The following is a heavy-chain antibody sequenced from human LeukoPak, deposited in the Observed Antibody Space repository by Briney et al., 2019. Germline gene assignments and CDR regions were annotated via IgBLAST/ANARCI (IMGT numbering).Heavy chain of an antibody. Sequence: PGGSLRLSCAASGFTLSSYGMHWVRQAPGKGLEWVAFLSHHGSNIHYADSVKGRLTISRDISKSTLYLQMNSLRAEDTAVYYCARDGDGNWFGESQVWGQGTLVTVSS. D-gene: IGHD3-10*01. CDR3: ARDGDGNWFGESQV. CDR2: LSHHGSNI. CDR1: GFTLSSYG. V-gene: IGHV3-30*03. J-gene: IGHJ4*02.